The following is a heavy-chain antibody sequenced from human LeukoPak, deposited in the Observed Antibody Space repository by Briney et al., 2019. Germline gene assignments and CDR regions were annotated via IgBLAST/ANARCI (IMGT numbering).Heavy chain of an antibody. D-gene: IGHD3-10*01. J-gene: IGHJ4*02. CDR3: VLLSLSPG. CDR2: ISSDGTNA. Sequence: GGSLRLSCAASGFTFSTYWMHWVRQVPGKGLVWVSRISSDGTNANYADSVKGRFTISRDNAKNTLYPQMNSLRAEDTAVYYCVLLSLSPGWGQGTLVTVSS. CDR1: GFTFSTYW. V-gene: IGHV3-74*01.